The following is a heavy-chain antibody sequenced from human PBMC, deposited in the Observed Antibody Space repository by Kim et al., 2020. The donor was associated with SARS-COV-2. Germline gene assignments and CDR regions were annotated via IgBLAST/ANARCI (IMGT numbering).Heavy chain of an antibody. CDR2: IYYSGST. Sequence: SETLSLTCTVSGGSISSGGYYWSWIRQHPGKGLEWIGYIYYSGSTYYNPSLKSRVTISVDTSKNQFSLKLSSVTAADTAVYYCARVGDYYGSGSYYTHLDYWGQGTLVTVSS. CDR1: GGSISSGGYY. CDR3: ARVGDYYGSGSYYTHLDY. D-gene: IGHD3-10*01. J-gene: IGHJ4*02. V-gene: IGHV4-31*03.